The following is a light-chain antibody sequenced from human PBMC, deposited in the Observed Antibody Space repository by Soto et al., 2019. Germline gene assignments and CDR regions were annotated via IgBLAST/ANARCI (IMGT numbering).Light chain of an antibody. J-gene: IGKJ5*01. Sequence: DIHMTQSPSTLSASVGDRVTITCRASQNINSWLAWYQQKPGKAPKLLIYKASTLKSGVPSRFSGSGSGTDFALTISSLQPEDFATYFCQQSYTSITFGLGTRLEIK. CDR1: QNINSW. CDR2: KAS. CDR3: QQSYTSIT. V-gene: IGKV1-5*03.